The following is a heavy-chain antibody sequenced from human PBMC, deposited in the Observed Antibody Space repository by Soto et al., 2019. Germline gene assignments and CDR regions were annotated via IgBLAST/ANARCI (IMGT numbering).Heavy chain of an antibody. V-gene: IGHV4-4*07. Sequence: PSETLSLICTVSGASITRTSYWSWIRQPAGKGLEWIGRFSLSGTTNYNPSLRSRVTMSADVSKNQFSLRLTSVTAADTALYYCARGMTPPGAPAWYYFDSWGQGTLVTVSS. CDR2: FSLSGTT. CDR3: ARGMTPPGAPAWYYFDS. D-gene: IGHD2-8*02. J-gene: IGHJ4*02. CDR1: GASITRTSY.